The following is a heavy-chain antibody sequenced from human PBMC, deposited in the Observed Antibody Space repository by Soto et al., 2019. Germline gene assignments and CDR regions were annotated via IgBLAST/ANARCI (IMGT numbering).Heavy chain of an antibody. J-gene: IGHJ4*02. CDR1: GFTFSSYG. D-gene: IGHD4-17*01. CDR3: AKSHAYGDYNDY. V-gene: IGHV3-30*18. CDR2: ISYDGSNK. Sequence: QVQLVESGGGVVQPGRSLRLSCAASGFTFSSYGMHWVRQAPGKGLEWVAVISYDGSNKYYADSVKGRFTISRDNSKNTLYLQMNSLRAEDTAVYYCAKSHAYGDYNDYWGQGTLVTVSS.